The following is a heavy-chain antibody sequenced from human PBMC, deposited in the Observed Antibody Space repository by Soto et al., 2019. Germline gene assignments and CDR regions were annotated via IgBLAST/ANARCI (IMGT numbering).Heavy chain of an antibody. V-gene: IGHV4-39*01. Sequence: QLQLQESGPGLVKPSETLSLTCTVSGGSISSSSYYWGWIRQPPGKGLEWIGSIYYSGSTYYNPSLKSRVTISVDTSKNQFSLKLSSVTAADTAVYYCATYGEVGWFDPWGQGTLVTVSS. D-gene: IGHD3-10*01. CDR1: GGSISSSSYY. CDR3: ATYGEVGWFDP. J-gene: IGHJ5*02. CDR2: IYYSGST.